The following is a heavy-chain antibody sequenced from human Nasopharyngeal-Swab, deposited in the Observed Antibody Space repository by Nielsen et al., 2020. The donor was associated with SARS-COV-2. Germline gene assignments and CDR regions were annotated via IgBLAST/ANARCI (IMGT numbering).Heavy chain of an antibody. J-gene: IGHJ5*01. CDR3: ARGLVDVNMMLVVIGFSYWLDS. V-gene: IGHV4-34*01. CDR1: GGSFTDYS. Sequence: SQTLSLTCAVYGGSFTDYSWTWVRQPPGKGLEWIGEITQIGSTNHHPTLKSRVTISADTSKNQFSLNLSSVTAAETAVYYCARGLVDVNMMLVVIGFSYWLDSWGQGTLVTVSS. D-gene: IGHD3-22*01. CDR2: ITQIGST.